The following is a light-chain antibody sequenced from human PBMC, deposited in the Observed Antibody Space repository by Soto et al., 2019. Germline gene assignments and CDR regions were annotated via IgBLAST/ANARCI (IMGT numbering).Light chain of an antibody. J-gene: IGLJ2*01. CDR1: SSDVGAYKY. CDR3: CSHAGSFTLV. V-gene: IGLV2-11*01. Sequence: QSALTQPASVSGSPGQSITISCTGTSSDVGAYKYVSWYQQHPGKAPRLMIYDVSKRPSGVPDRFSGSKSGNTASLTISGLQAEDEADYYCCSHAGSFTLVFGGGTKLTVL. CDR2: DVS.